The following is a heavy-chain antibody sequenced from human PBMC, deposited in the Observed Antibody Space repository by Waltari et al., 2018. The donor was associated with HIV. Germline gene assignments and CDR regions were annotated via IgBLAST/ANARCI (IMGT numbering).Heavy chain of an antibody. J-gene: IGHJ4*02. CDR1: GVRVYNTW. Sequence: VPLVKSGQGSITTGGSLRPSCAASGVRVYNTWMAWVLRGPGKGLVWIARINSDGSTREYADAVKGRFVISRDNGRNTVYLQLNSLRVEDTAVYFCARASHYFEFSTFDGDYYFDLWGRGTRVAVSS. CDR2: INSDGSTR. CDR3: ARASHYFEFSTFDGDYYFDL. V-gene: IGHV3-74*01. D-gene: IGHD3-9*01.